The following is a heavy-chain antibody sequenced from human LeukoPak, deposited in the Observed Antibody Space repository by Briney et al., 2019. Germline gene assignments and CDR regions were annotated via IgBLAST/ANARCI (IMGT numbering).Heavy chain of an antibody. CDR1: GYTFTSYY. D-gene: IGHD3-22*01. Sequence: ASVKVSCKASGYTFTSYYMHWVRQAPGQGLEWMGIINPSGGSTSYAQKFQGRVTMTRDTSTSTVYMELSSLRSEDTAVYYCARGTPHYYDSGGHDYWGQGTLVTVSS. CDR3: ARGTPHYYDSGGHDY. V-gene: IGHV1-46*01. J-gene: IGHJ4*02. CDR2: INPSGGST.